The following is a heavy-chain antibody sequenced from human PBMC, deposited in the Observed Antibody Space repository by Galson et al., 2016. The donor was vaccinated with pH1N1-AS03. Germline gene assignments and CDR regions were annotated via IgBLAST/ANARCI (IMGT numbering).Heavy chain of an antibody. CDR1: GFTVSRND. Sequence: SLRLSCAASGFTVSRNDMHWVRHATGKGLEWVSIIAAAGPTHYADSVKGRFTISREIPQNSLYLQMDSLRADDTAVYYCAAWGYIPGTHGLDVWGKGTTVTVSS. CDR2: IAAAGPT. CDR3: AAWGYIPGTHGLDV. D-gene: IGHD5-12*01. J-gene: IGHJ6*04. V-gene: IGHV3-13*01.